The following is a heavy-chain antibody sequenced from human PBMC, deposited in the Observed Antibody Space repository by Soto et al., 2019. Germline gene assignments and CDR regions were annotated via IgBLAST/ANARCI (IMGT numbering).Heavy chain of an antibody. D-gene: IGHD2-21*01. J-gene: IGHJ4*02. CDR1: ADTFSSYA. CDR3: AAESAYGGNPLAFLY. V-gene: IGHV1-69*13. Sequence: SVKVSCKASADTFSSYAISWVRQAPGQGLDWMGGIIPFFNTPNYAQKFQGRVTITADESTSTAYMDLSSLRSEDTAMYYCAAESAYGGNPLAFLYWGQGTLVTVSS. CDR2: IIPFFNTP.